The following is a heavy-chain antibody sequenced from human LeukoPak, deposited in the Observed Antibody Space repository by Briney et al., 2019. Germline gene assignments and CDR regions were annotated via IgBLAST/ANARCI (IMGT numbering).Heavy chain of an antibody. CDR3: ARFGYVAAVDV. V-gene: IGHV3-7*01. CDR2: IKQDGSEK. J-gene: IGHJ4*02. D-gene: IGHD2-15*01. Sequence: TGGSLRLSCAASGFTFSSYWMSWVRQAPGKGLEWVANIKQDGSEKYYVDSVKGRFTISRDNAKNSLYLQMNSLRAEDTAVYHCARFGYVAAVDVWGQGTPVTVSS. CDR1: GFTFSSYW.